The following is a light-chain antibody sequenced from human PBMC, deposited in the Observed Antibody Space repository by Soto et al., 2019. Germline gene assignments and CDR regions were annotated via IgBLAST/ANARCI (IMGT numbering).Light chain of an antibody. CDR2: WAS. J-gene: IGKJ2*01. CDR1: PSVLSSSNNKNY. Sequence: DFVMTQSPDSLAVSLGERAPINCKSSPSVLSSSNNKNYLAWYQQKPGQPPKLLIYWASTRDSGVPDRFSGSGSGTDFTLTISSLQAEDVAVYYCQQYYSTPYTFGQGTKLEIK. V-gene: IGKV4-1*01. CDR3: QQYYSTPYT.